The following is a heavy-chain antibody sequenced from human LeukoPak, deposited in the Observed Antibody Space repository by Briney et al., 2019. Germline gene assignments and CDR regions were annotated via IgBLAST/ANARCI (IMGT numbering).Heavy chain of an antibody. Sequence: PGRSLRLSCAASGFTFSSYGMHWVRQAPGKGLEWVAVIWYDGSNKYYADSVKGRFTITRDNSKNTLYLQMNSLRAEDTAVYYCARESFAYSSGWYGGFDPWGQGTLVTVSS. J-gene: IGHJ5*02. CDR2: IWYDGSNK. V-gene: IGHV3-33*01. CDR3: ARESFAYSSGWYGGFDP. CDR1: GFTFSSYG. D-gene: IGHD6-19*01.